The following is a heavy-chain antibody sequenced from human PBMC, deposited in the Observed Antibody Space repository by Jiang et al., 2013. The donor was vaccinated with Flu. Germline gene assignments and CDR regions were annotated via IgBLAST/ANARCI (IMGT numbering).Heavy chain of an antibody. CDR2: IIPIFGTA. J-gene: IGHJ6*02. CDR3: ARGYCSSTSCYKFRTNYYYYGMDV. CDR1: GGTFSSYA. Sequence: SGAEVKKPGSSVKVSCKASGGTFSSYAISWVRQAPGQGLEWMGGIIPIFGTANYAQKFQGRVTITADESTSTAYMELSSLRSEDTAVYYCARGYCSSTSCYKFRTNYYYYGMDVWGQGTTVTVSS. V-gene: IGHV1-69*01. D-gene: IGHD2-2*02.